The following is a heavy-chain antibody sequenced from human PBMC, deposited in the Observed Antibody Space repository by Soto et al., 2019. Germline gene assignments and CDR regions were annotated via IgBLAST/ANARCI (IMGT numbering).Heavy chain of an antibody. J-gene: IGHJ4*02. V-gene: IGHV4-61*08. Sequence: SETLSLTCTVSGGSISSGGYYWSWIRQHPGKGLEWIGYIYYSGSTNYNPSLKSRVTISVDTSKNQFSLKLSSVTAADTAVYYCARDINDSSGYYPNFDYWGQGTLVPVSS. D-gene: IGHD3-22*01. CDR2: IYYSGST. CDR1: GGSISSGGYY. CDR3: ARDINDSSGYYPNFDY.